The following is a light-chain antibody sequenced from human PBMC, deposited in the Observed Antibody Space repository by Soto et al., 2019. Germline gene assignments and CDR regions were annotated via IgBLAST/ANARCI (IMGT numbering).Light chain of an antibody. J-gene: IGKJ5*01. CDR2: AAS. CDR1: QGISTY. Sequence: DIHLTQSPSFLSASVGDRVTITCRASQGISTYLAWYQQKPGKAPKLLIYAASTLQSGVPLSFSGSGSGTSFTLTIISLQPEDFATYYCQQLLSYPITFCQGTRLEIK. V-gene: IGKV1-9*01. CDR3: QQLLSYPIT.